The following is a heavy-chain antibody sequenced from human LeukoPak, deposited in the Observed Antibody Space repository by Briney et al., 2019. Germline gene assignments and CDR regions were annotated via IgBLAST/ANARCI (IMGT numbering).Heavy chain of an antibody. V-gene: IGHV5-51*01. CDR2: LYPGDSDT. CDR3: ARKLGPNYYDSSGFDY. CDR1: GYSFTSYW. J-gene: IGHJ4*02. D-gene: IGHD3-22*01. Sequence: GESLKISCKGSGYSFTSYWIGWVRQMPGKGLEWMGILYPGDSDTRYSPSFQGQVTISADKSISTAYLQWSSLKASDTAMYYCARKLGPNYYDSSGFDYWGQGTLVTVSS.